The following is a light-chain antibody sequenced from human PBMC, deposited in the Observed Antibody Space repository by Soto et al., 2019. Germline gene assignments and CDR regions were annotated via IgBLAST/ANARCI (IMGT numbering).Light chain of an antibody. CDR1: QDISNY. CDR3: KQYDDIPYT. Sequence: DVQITQSPSSLSASVPYRVTITFQSSQDISNYLNWFQQKPGKAPQALITDASDLETGVSSRFTGSGSGTNFILIIDSLQPEDIATYYCKQYDDIPYTFGKGTKVDIK. CDR2: DAS. V-gene: IGKV1-33*01. J-gene: IGKJ2*01.